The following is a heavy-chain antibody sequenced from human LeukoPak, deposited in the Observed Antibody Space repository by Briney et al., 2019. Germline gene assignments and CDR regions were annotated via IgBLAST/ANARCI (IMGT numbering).Heavy chain of an antibody. CDR1: GGTFSSYA. J-gene: IGHJ5*02. Sequence: AASVKVSCKASGGTFSSYAISWVRQAPGQGLEWMGRIIPILGIANYAQKFQGRVTITADKSTSTAYMELSSLRSEDTAVYYCARDLKVANTPNWFDPWGQGTLVTVSS. CDR3: ARDLKVANTPNWFDP. CDR2: IIPILGIA. V-gene: IGHV1-69*04. D-gene: IGHD2-2*02.